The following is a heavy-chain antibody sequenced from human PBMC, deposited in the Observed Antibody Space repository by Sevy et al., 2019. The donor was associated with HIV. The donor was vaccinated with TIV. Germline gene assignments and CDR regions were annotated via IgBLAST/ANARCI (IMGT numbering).Heavy chain of an antibody. CDR2: TSYDGSHK. CDR1: GFIFNNFA. Sequence: GGSLRLSCAASGFIFNNFAMHWVRQAPGKGLEWVAVTSYDGSHKYYADSVKGRFTVSRDNSRNILSLEMNSLRRDDTAVYYCARGENNDEIFQYWGQGTLVTVSS. V-gene: IGHV3-30*04. D-gene: IGHD1-26*01. J-gene: IGHJ1*01. CDR3: ARGENNDEIFQY.